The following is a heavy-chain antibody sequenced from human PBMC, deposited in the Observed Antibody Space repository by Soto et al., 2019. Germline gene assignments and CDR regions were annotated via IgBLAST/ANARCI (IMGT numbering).Heavy chain of an antibody. CDR2: INSDGRSS. Sequence: SLRLSCAASGFTFGSYWMHWVRQAPGKGLVWVSRINSDGRSSSYTDSVKGRFTISRDNAKNTLYLEMNTLRAEDTAVYYCTRSIGSFDAFDSWGPGTMVTVSS. J-gene: IGHJ3*02. D-gene: IGHD1-26*01. CDR1: GFTFGSYW. CDR3: TRSIGSFDAFDS. V-gene: IGHV3-74*03.